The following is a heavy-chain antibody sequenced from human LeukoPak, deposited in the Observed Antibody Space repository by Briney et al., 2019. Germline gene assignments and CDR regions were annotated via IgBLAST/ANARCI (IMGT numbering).Heavy chain of an antibody. CDR2: IYYSGTT. J-gene: IGHJ5*02. CDR3: ARRIAAAGWFDP. D-gene: IGHD6-13*01. CDR1: GGXISSFY. V-gene: IGHV4-59*08. Sequence: SETLSLTCSVSGGXISSFYCSWIRQPPGRGLEWIGYIYYSGTTNYNPSLKSRVTISVDTSKDQFSLKLSSVTAADTAVYYCARRIAAAGWFDPWGQGTLVTVSS.